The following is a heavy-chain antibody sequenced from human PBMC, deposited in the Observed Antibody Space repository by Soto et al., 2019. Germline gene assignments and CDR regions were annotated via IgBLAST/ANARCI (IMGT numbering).Heavy chain of an antibody. CDR2: ISAYNGNT. Sequence: ASVKVSCKASGYTFTSYGISWVRQAPGQGLEWMGWISAYNGNTNYAQKLQGRVTMTTDTSTSTAYMELRSLRSDYLAVYYCARCVGHLRGDFPDYWGQGTLVTVSS. CDR1: GYTFTSYG. D-gene: IGHD2-21*02. J-gene: IGHJ4*02. CDR3: ARCVGHLRGDFPDY. V-gene: IGHV1-18*03.